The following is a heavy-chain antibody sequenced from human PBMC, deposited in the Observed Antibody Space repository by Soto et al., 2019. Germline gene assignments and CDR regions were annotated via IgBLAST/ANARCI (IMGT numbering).Heavy chain of an antibody. Sequence: PSDTLSLPCAVYAVPISSYYVLLLRQTPGKGLEWIGYIYYSGSTNYNPSLKSRVTISVDTSKNQFSLKLSSVTAADTAVYYCARGVGQGGYSYAPLVVPYYYYGMDVWGQGTTVTVSS. CDR1: AVPISSYY. J-gene: IGHJ6*02. D-gene: IGHD5-18*01. V-gene: IGHV4-59*01. CDR2: IYYSGST. CDR3: ARGVGQGGYSYAPLVVPYYYYGMDV.